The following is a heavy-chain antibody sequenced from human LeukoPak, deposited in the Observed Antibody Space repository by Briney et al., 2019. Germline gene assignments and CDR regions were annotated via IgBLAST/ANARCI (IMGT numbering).Heavy chain of an antibody. CDR1: GFSFSRYW. V-gene: IGHV3-74*01. CDR2: MNSDGSST. CDR3: ARAVAGSPSSSYFDF. D-gene: IGHD6-19*01. J-gene: IGHJ4*02. Sequence: TGGSLRLSCAASGFSFSRYWMHWVRQAPGKGLVWVSRMNSDGSSTYYADSVKGRFTISRDNAKNTLYLQMNSLRAEDTGVYYCARAVAGSPSSSYFDFWGQGTLVTVSS.